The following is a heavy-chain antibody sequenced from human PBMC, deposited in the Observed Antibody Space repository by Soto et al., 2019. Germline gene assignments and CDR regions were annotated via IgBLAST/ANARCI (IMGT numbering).Heavy chain of an antibody. D-gene: IGHD3-22*01. CDR1: GGSISRYY. CDR2: IYYSGST. CDR3: AAVTYYYDSSGYQNWFDP. V-gene: IGHV4-59*01. J-gene: IGHJ5*02. Sequence: SETLSLTCTVSGGSISRYYWSWIRQPPGKGLEWIGYIYYSGSTNYNPSLKSRVTISVDTSKNQFSLKLSSVTAADTAVYYCAAVTYYYDSSGYQNWFDPWGQGTLVTVSS.